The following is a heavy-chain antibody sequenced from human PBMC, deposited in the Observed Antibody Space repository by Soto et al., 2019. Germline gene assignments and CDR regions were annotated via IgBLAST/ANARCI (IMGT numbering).Heavy chain of an antibody. Sequence: SETLSLTCTVSGGSISSYYWSWIRQPPGKGLEWIGYIYYSGSTNYNPSLKSRVTISVDTSKNQFSLKLSSVTAADTAVYYCARDKRSFYGSGSRYLTGGFDYWGQGTLVTVSS. J-gene: IGHJ4*02. CDR1: GGSISSYY. D-gene: IGHD3-10*01. CDR3: ARDKRSFYGSGSRYLTGGFDY. CDR2: IYYSGST. V-gene: IGHV4-59*01.